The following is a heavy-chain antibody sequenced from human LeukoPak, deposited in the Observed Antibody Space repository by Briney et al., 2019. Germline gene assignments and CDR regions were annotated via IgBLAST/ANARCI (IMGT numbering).Heavy chain of an antibody. V-gene: IGHV1-2*02. CDR3: ARDVQWGLLGY. Sequence: ASVKVSCKASGYTFIGNYIQWVRQAPGQGLEWMGWINPHSAGTNYAQNFQGRVTMTSDTSITTAYMELSGLRSDDTAMYYCARDVQWGLLGYWGQGTPVTVSS. J-gene: IGHJ4*02. CDR2: INPHSAGT. CDR1: GYTFIGNY. D-gene: IGHD2-21*02.